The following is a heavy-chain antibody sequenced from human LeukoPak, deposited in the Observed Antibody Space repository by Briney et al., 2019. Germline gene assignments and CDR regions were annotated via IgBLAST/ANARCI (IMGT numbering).Heavy chain of an antibody. CDR1: GFTFSSYW. CDR2: INHNGNVN. Sequence: GGSLRLSCAASGFTFSSYWMNCALQAPGKGLEWVASINHNGNVNYYVDSVKGRFTISRDNATNSLYLQMSNLRAEDTAVYFCARGGGLDVWGQGATVTVSS. D-gene: IGHD3-16*01. J-gene: IGHJ6*02. V-gene: IGHV3-7*03. CDR3: ARGGGLDV.